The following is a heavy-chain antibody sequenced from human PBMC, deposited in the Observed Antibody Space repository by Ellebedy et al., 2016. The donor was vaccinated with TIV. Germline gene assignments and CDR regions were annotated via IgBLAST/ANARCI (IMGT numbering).Heavy chain of an antibody. Sequence: ASVKVSCXASGYTFTSYYMHWVRQAPGQGLEWMGIINPSGGSTSYAQKFQGRVTITADESTSTAYMELSSLRSEDTAVYYCAMGVVVAVDYWGQGTLVTVSS. CDR2: INPSGGST. J-gene: IGHJ4*02. V-gene: IGHV1-46*01. CDR3: AMGVVVAVDY. CDR1: GYTFTSYY. D-gene: IGHD2-15*01.